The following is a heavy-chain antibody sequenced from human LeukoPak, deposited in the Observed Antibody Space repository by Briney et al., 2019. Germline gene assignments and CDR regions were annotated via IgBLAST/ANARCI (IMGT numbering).Heavy chain of an antibody. Sequence: GGSLRLSCAASGFTFSDYYMSWIRQAPGKGLEWVSYISSSGSTIYYADSVKGRFTISRDNAKNTVYLQMNSLRAEDTAVYYCLGGYYYSHMDIWGKGTTVTVSS. J-gene: IGHJ6*03. V-gene: IGHV3-11*04. CDR3: LGGYYYSHMDI. CDR1: GFTFSDYY. CDR2: ISSSGSTI. D-gene: IGHD3-16*01.